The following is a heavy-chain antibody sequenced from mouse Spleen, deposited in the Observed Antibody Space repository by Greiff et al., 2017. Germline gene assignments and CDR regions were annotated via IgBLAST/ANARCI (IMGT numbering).Heavy chain of an antibody. Sequence: EVMLVESGGGLVKLGGSLKLSCAASGFTFSSYAMSWVRQTPEKRLEWVATISSGGGNTYYPDSVKGRFTISRDNAKNTLYLQMSSLKSEDTAMYYCARADYDYWGQGTTLTVSS. V-gene: IGHV5-9*01. CDR1: GFTFSSYA. J-gene: IGHJ2*01. CDR3: ARADYDY. CDR2: ISSGGGNT.